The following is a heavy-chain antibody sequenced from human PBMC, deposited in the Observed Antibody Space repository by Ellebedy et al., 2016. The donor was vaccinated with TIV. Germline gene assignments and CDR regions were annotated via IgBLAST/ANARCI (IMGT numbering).Heavy chain of an antibody. CDR2: IWYDGSNK. V-gene: IGHV3-33*01. CDR1: GFIFSNYG. Sequence: GESLKISXAASGFIFSNYGMHRVRQAPVKGLEWAAGIWYDGSNKYYADSVKGRFTISRDNSKNTLYLEMNSLRTEDTAVYYCVRAPRGQYYFDYWGQGTLVTVSS. CDR3: VRAPRGQYYFDY. J-gene: IGHJ4*02. D-gene: IGHD5-12*01.